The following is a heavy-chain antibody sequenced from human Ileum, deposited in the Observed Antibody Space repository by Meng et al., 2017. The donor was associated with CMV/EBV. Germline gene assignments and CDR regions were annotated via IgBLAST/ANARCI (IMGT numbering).Heavy chain of an antibody. CDR2: ISPSGNPM. D-gene: IGHD2-15*01. Sequence: GESLKISCGASGFVFRSYAMDWVRQAPGKGLEWVPSISPSGNPMYYADSVKGRFTISRDNAKSSLFLQMSSLRAEDTAVYYCVRDEGGYCSTIGCYKGMDVWGQGTTVTVSS. J-gene: IGHJ6*02. CDR1: GFVFRSYA. V-gene: IGHV3-21*01. CDR3: VRDEGGYCSTIGCYKGMDV.